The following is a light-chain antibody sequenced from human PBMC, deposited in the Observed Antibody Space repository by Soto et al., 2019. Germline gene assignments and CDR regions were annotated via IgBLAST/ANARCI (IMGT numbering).Light chain of an antibody. CDR1: SGSIASND. J-gene: IGLJ2*01. CDR2: ENN. Sequence: NFMLTQPHSVSESPGKTVTISCTRSSGSIASNDVQWYQQRPGSAPTTVIYENNQRPSGVPDRFSGSTDGSSNSASLTISGLQNEDEAYYYWQFYYSSTVVFGGGTKVTVL. V-gene: IGLV6-57*04. CDR3: QFYYSSTVV.